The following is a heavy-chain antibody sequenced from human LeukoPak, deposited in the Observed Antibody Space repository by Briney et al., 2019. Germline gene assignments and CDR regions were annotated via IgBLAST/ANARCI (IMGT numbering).Heavy chain of an antibody. D-gene: IGHD3-9*01. CDR1: GFSFSSYW. CDR2: IKNDGRDT. CDR3: AREGRYFDWLYEYYFDY. Sequence: GGSLRLSCAASGFSFSSYWMYWIRQAPGKGLVWVSHIKNDGRDTGYADFVKGRFTISRDNAKNSLYLQMNSLRAEDTAVYYCAREGRYFDWLYEYYFDYWGQGTLVTVSS. J-gene: IGHJ4*02. V-gene: IGHV3-74*01.